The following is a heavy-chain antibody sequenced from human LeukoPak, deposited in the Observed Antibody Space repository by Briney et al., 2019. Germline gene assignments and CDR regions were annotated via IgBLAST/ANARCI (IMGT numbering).Heavy chain of an antibody. J-gene: IGHJ3*02. V-gene: IGHV4-34*01. CDR3: ARGSNSILI. D-gene: IGHD3-3*02. CDR1: GRFFGGYY. CDR2: INHSGGT. Sequence: SETLSLTCALYGRFFGGYYSSWIRQSPRKGVGWSGEINHSGGTIYNPSLKSRVTMTVDPSKSHFFLNVNSVSGADAAVYYWARGSNSILIWGRGTMVTVSS.